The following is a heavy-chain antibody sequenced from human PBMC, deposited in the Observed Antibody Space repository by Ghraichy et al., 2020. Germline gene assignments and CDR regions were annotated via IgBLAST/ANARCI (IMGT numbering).Heavy chain of an antibody. D-gene: IGHD2-2*02. CDR2: IYHSGST. CDR1: GGSISSGGYS. V-gene: IGHV4-30-2*01. Sequence: LSLTCAVSGGSISSGGYSWSWIRQPPGKGLEWIGYIYHSGSTYYNPSLKSRVTISVDRSKNQFSLKLSSVTAADTAVYYCARGYRDYFDYWGQGTLVTVSS. J-gene: IGHJ4*02. CDR3: ARGYRDYFDY.